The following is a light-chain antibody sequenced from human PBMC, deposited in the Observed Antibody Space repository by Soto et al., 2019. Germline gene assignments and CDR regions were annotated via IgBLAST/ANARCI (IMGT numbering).Light chain of an antibody. J-gene: IGKJ1*01. V-gene: IGKV3-15*01. Sequence: EIVLTQSPGTLSLSPGERATLSCRASQSVSSNLAWYQQKPGQAPRLLMYGASTRATGIPGRFSGSGSGTEFTLTISSLQSEDFAVYYCQQYNDWPPRTFGQGTKVAIK. CDR2: GAS. CDR1: QSVSSN. CDR3: QQYNDWPPRT.